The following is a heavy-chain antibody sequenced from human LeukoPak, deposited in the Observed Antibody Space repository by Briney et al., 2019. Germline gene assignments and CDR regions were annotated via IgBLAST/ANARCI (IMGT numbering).Heavy chain of an antibody. J-gene: IGHJ4*02. D-gene: IGHD6-19*01. Sequence: PGGSLRLSCAAFGFTFSSYAMSWVRQAPGKGLEWVSAISGSGGSTYYADSVKGRFTISRDNSKNTLYLQMNSLRAEDTAVYYCAKTRGGWYYFDYWGQGTLVTVSS. CDR3: AKTRGGWYYFDY. CDR2: ISGSGGST. V-gene: IGHV3-23*01. CDR1: GFTFSSYA.